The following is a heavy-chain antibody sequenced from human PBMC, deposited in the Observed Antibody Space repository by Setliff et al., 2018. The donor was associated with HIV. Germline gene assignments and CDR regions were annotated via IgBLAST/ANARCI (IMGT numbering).Heavy chain of an antibody. CDR1: GGTFSSYA. CDR3: ATVSHTNVAAHDAFDI. D-gene: IGHD6-19*01. V-gene: IGHV1-24*01. J-gene: IGHJ3*02. CDR2: FDPEDGNT. Sequence: ASVKVSCKASGGTFSSYAISWVRQAPGQGLEWMGGFDPEDGNTIYAQKFQGRVTMTADTSTHTAYMELSSLRSEDTAVYYCATVSHTNVAAHDAFDIWGQGTMVTVSS.